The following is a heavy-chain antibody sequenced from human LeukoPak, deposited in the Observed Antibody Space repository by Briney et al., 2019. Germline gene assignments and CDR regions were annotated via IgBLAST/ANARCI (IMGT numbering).Heavy chain of an antibody. Sequence: GGSLRLSCAASGFTFRSYAIHWVRQAPGKGLEWVAFISYDGSIKYYADSVKGRFTISRDNSKNTLSLQMNSLRGEDTAVYYCARDQSEHYSTDYWGQGTLVTVSS. D-gene: IGHD3-10*01. V-gene: IGHV3-30-3*01. J-gene: IGHJ4*02. CDR2: ISYDGSIK. CDR3: ARDQSEHYSTDY. CDR1: GFTFRSYA.